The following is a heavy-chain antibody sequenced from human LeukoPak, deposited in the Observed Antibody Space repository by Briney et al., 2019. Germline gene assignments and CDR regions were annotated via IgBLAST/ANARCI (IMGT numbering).Heavy chain of an antibody. CDR2: INHSGST. V-gene: IGHV4-34*01. CDR1: GGSFSGYY. CDR3: AIAGGAMVRGVFDP. Sequence: ETLSLTCAVYGGSFSGYYWSWIRQPPGKGLEWIGEINHSGSTNYNPSLKSRVTISVDTSKNQFSLKLSSVTAADTAVYYCAIAGGAMVRGVFDPWGQGTLVTVSS. D-gene: IGHD3-10*01. J-gene: IGHJ5*02.